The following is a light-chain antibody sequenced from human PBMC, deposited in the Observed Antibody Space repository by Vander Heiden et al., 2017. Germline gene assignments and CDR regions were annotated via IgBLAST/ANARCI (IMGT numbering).Light chain of an antibody. CDR3: QSYDSSLSGWV. V-gene: IGLV1-40*01. CDR2: GNS. Sequence: QSVLTQPPSVSVAPGQRVTISCTGSSSNIGAGYDVHWYQQLPGTAPKLLIYGNSNRPSGLPDRFSGSKSATSASLAITGLQAEDEADYYCQSYDSSLSGWVFGGGTKLTVL. J-gene: IGLJ3*02. CDR1: SSNIGAGYD.